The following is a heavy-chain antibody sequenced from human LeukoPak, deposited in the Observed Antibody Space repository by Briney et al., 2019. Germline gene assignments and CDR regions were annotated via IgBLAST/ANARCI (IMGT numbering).Heavy chain of an antibody. CDR3: ARVDIAVVPSASFDY. CDR1: GGSISSSSYY. D-gene: IGHD2-2*03. J-gene: IGHJ4*02. CDR2: INYSGTT. V-gene: IGHV4-39*01. Sequence: SETLSLTCTVSGGSISSSSYYWGWIRQPPGKGLEWIGSINYSGTTYYNPSLKSRVTISVDTSQNQFSLRLSSVTAADTAVYYCARVDIAVVPSASFDYWGQGTLVAVSS.